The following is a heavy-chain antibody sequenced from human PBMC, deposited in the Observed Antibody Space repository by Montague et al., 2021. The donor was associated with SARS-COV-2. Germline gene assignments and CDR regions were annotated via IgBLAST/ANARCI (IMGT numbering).Heavy chain of an antibody. CDR1: GGSISSSGYY. J-gene: IGHJ2*01. Sequence: SETLSLTCTVSGGSISSSGYYWGWIRQPPGKGLEWIGSIYYTGTTYYNPSLKSRVTISVATSKNQFSLKLSSVTAADTAVYYCARQSKLLWFGELFSPWYFDLWGRGTLVTVSS. CDR2: IYYTGTT. D-gene: IGHD3-10*01. V-gene: IGHV4-39*01. CDR3: ARQSKLLWFGELFSPWYFDL.